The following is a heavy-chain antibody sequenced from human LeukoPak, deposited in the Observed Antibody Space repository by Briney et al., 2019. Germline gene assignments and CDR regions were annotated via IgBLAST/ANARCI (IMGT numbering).Heavy chain of an antibody. Sequence: ASVRVSCKTSGYTFTHHGITWVRQAPGQGLEFVGWISGYNADTKYAQNLQDRVTMAIDKSTSTAYMELRSLRSDDTAVYYCARGFSNTSGLKVVLDYWGQGTLVTVSS. CDR3: ARGFSNTSGLKVVLDY. CDR2: ISGYNADT. J-gene: IGHJ4*02. CDR1: GYTFTHHG. D-gene: IGHD3-22*01. V-gene: IGHV1-18*01.